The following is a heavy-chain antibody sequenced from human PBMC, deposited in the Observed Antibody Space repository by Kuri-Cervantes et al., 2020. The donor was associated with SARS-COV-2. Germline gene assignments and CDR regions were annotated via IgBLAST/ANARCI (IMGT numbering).Heavy chain of an antibody. CDR3: ARVDNDFWSGYYYFDY. D-gene: IGHD3-3*01. Sequence: LRLSCTVSGGSISSGSYYWSWIRQPAGKGLEWIGRIYTSGSTNYNPSLKSRVTISVDTSKNQFSLKLSSVTAADTAVYYCARVDNDFWSGYYYFDYWGQGTLATFSS. J-gene: IGHJ4*02. V-gene: IGHV4-61*02. CDR1: GGSISSGSYY. CDR2: IYTSGST.